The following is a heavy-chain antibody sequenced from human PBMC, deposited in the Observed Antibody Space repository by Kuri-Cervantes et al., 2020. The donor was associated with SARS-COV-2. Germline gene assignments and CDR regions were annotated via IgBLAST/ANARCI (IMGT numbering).Heavy chain of an antibody. Sequence: GESLKISCATSGFTFSSYGIHWVRQAPGKGLEWVSVLFGADIAYYTDSVKGRFTISRDTSKNTLFLQMNSLRAEDTAVYYCARDTHSWFRYDYWGQGALVTVSS. CDR3: ARDTHSWFRYDY. CDR1: GFTFSSYG. CDR2: LFGADIA. J-gene: IGHJ4*02. D-gene: IGHD6-13*01. V-gene: IGHV3-NL1*01.